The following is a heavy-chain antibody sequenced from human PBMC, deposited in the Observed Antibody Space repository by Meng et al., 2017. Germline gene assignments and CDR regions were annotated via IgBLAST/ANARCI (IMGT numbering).Heavy chain of an antibody. V-gene: IGHV4-59*01. J-gene: IGHJ4*02. CDR3: ARGVVTRPLLFDY. D-gene: IGHD2-21*02. Sequence: SETLSLTCTVSGGSISSYYWSWIRQPPGKGLEWIGYIYYSGSTNYNPSLKSRVTISVDTSKNQFSLKLSSVTAADTAVYYCARGVVTRPLLFDYWGQGTLVTVSS. CDR2: IYYSGST. CDR1: GGSISSYY.